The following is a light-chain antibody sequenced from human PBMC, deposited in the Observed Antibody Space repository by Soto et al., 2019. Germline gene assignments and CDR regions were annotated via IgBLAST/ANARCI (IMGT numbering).Light chain of an antibody. CDR3: SSYTSSSTQV. CDR2: EVS. V-gene: IGLV2-14*01. J-gene: IGLJ1*01. CDR1: SSDVGGYNY. Sequence: QSVLTQPASVSGPPGQSITISCTGTSSDVGGYNYVSWYQQHPGKAPKLMIYEVSYRPSGVSNRFSGSKSGNTASLTISGLQAEDEADYYCSSYTSSSTQVFGTGTKVTVL.